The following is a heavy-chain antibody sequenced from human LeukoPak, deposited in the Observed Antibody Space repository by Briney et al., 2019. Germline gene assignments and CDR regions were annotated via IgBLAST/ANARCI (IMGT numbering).Heavy chain of an antibody. J-gene: IGHJ3*02. CDR1: GFTFSTYW. Sequence: GGSLRLSCAASGFTFSTYWMAWVRQAPGKGLEWVANIKHGGIDKYYVDSVKGRFTISRDNAKNSLYLQVNSLRAEDTAVYYCARSLGWRDAFDIWGQGTMVTVSS. CDR2: IKHGGIDK. CDR3: ARSLGWRDAFDI. D-gene: IGHD2-15*01. V-gene: IGHV3-7*04.